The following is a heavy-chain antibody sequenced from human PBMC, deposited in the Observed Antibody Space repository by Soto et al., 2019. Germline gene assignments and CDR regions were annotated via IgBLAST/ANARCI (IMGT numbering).Heavy chain of an antibody. CDR3: ARGILEAAASKPFDI. J-gene: IGHJ3*02. CDR2: IYYSGST. D-gene: IGHD6-13*01. V-gene: IGHV4-59*01. Sequence: NPSETLSLTCIVSNGSISDYYWTWIRQPPGKGLEWIGYIYYSGSTHYSPSLKSRVTISVDTSKNQFSLKLSSVTAADTAVYFCARGILEAAASKPFDIWGQGTMVTVSS. CDR1: NGSISDYY.